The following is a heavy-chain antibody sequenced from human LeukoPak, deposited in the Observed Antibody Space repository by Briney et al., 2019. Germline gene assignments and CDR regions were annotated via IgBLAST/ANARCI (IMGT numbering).Heavy chain of an antibody. CDR1: GFTFSSYG. D-gene: IGHD2-2*01. CDR2: IRYDGSNK. CDR3: AKDSQDTVVVPAGIDY. V-gene: IGHV3-30*02. Sequence: GGSLRLSCAASGFTFSSYGMHWVRQAPGKGLEWVAFIRYDGSNKYYADSVKGRFTISRDNSRNTLSLQMNSLGAEDTAVYYCAKDSQDTVVVPAGIDYWGQGTLVTVSS. J-gene: IGHJ4*02.